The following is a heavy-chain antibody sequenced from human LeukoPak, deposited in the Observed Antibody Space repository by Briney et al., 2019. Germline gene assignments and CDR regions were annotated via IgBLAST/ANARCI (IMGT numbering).Heavy chain of an antibody. CDR3: ARDGYSSGWSSSYWFDP. CDR1: GGSISSYY. D-gene: IGHD6-19*01. J-gene: IGHJ5*02. Sequence: SETLSLTCTVSGGSISSYYWSWIRQPAGKGLEWIGRIYTSGSTNYNPSLKSRVTMSVDTSKNQFSLKLSSVTAADTAVYYCARDGYSSGWSSSYWFDPWGQGTLVTVSS. CDR2: IYTSGST. V-gene: IGHV4-4*07.